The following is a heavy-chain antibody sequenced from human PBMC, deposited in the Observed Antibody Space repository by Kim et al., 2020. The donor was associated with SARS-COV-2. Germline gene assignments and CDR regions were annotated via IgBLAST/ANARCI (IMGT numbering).Heavy chain of an antibody. V-gene: IGHV4-59*08. D-gene: IGHD5-18*01. Sequence: NHNPATEGRVTLSVDTAKIQFSLKRSSVTAADTAVYYCARHSATVDNFDYWGQGTLVTVSS. CDR3: ARHSATVDNFDY. J-gene: IGHJ4*02.